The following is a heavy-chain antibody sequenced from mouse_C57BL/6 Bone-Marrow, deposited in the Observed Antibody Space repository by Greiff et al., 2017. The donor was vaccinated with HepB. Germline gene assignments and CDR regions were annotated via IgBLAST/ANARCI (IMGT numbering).Heavy chain of an antibody. J-gene: IGHJ2*01. D-gene: IGHD1-1*01. V-gene: IGHV2-3*01. CDR2: IWGDGST. CDR1: GFSLTSYG. CDR3: ARITTTVDFDY. Sequence: QVQLQQSGPGLVAPSQRLSITCTVSGFSLTSYGVSWVRQPPGKGLEWLGVIWGDGSTNYHSALISRLSISKDNSKSQVFLKLNSLQTDDTATYYCARITTTVDFDYWGQGTTLTVSS.